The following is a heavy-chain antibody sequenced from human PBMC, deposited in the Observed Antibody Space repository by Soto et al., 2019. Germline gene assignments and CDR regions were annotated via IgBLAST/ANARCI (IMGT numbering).Heavy chain of an antibody. V-gene: IGHV4-4*07. Sequence: SETLSLTCTVSSGPINSFCWSWIRQPAGKGLEWIGRIHSSGTTNYNPSLKSRVTTSVDTSRNQFSLKLTSVTAADPAVYYCARDRIIGTSYSDYWGQGVLVAVSS. CDR1: SGPINSFC. J-gene: IGHJ4*02. D-gene: IGHD1-7*01. CDR3: ARDRIIGTSYSDY. CDR2: IHSSGTT.